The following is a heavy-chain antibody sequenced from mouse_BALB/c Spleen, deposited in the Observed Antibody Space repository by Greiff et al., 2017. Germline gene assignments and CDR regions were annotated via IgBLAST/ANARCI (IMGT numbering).Heavy chain of an antibody. D-gene: IGHD3-2*02. CDR1: GFTFSDYY. Sequence: EVQLQESGGGLVKPGGSLKLSCAASGFTFSDYYMYWVRQTPEKRLEWVATISDGGSYTYYPDSVKGRFTISRDNAKNNLYLQMSSLKSEDTAMYYCARDRGSLFYAMDYWGQGTSVTVSS. J-gene: IGHJ4*01. V-gene: IGHV5-4*02. CDR2: ISDGGSYT. CDR3: ARDRGSLFYAMDY.